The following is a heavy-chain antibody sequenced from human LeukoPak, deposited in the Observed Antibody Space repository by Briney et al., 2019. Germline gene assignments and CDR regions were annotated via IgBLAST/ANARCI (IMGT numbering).Heavy chain of an antibody. Sequence: GGSLRLSCEASGFTFSSYAIHWVRQAPGEGLERVAVIPYDGTQKYYADSVKGRFTISRDNSKNILDLQMNSLRAEDTAVYYCVRERLGYFDSWGQGTLVTVSS. CDR2: IPYDGTQK. CDR3: VRERLGYFDS. V-gene: IGHV3-30*04. D-gene: IGHD6-19*01. CDR1: GFTFSSYA. J-gene: IGHJ4*02.